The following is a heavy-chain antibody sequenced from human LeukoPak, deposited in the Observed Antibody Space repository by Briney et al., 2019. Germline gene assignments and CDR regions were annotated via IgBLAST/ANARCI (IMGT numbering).Heavy chain of an antibody. CDR2: IYHSGST. CDR1: GYSISSGYY. Sequence: SETLSLTCAVSGYSISSGYYWGWIRQPPGKGLEWIGSIYHSGSTYYNPSLKSRVTISVDTSKKQFSLKLSSVPAADTAVYYCARCNADAFDIWGQGTMVTVSS. CDR3: ARCNADAFDI. J-gene: IGHJ3*02. V-gene: IGHV4-38-2*01. D-gene: IGHD2/OR15-2a*01.